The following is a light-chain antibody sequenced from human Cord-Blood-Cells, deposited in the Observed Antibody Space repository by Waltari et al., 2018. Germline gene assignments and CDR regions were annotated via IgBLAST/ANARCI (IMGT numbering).Light chain of an antibody. Sequence: EIVMTQSPATLSVSPGERATLSCRASQSVSSNLAWYQQKPGRASRPLIYGASTRATCIPARFSGSGSGTEFTLTISSLQSEDFAVYYCQQYNNWPWTFGQGTKVEIK. V-gene: IGKV3-15*01. CDR1: QSVSSN. J-gene: IGKJ1*01. CDR2: GAS. CDR3: QQYNNWPWT.